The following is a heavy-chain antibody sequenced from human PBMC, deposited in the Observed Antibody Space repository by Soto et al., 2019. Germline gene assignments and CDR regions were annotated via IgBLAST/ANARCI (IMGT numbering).Heavy chain of an antibody. J-gene: IGHJ3*02. CDR1: GYTFTSYY. CDR2: INPSGGST. D-gene: IGHD6-6*01. CDR3: ARDTTRGAARPHDAFDI. V-gene: IGHV1-46*01. Sequence: GASVKVSCKASGYTFTSYYMHWVRQAPGQGLEWMGIINPSGGSTSYAQKFQGRVTMTRDTSTSTVYMELSSLRSEDTAVYYCARDTTRGAARPHDAFDIWGQGTMVTVSS.